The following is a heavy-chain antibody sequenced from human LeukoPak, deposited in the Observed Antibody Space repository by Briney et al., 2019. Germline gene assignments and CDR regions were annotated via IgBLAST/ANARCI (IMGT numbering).Heavy chain of an antibody. CDR2: IKPDGSEK. D-gene: IGHD3-9*01. Sequence: AQSPTLSCAAAACSFSTNWMSCVRQVAGKGLEWVAYIKPDGSEKYYVDSVKGRFTISRDNAKNSLYMQMNSLRAEDTAVYYCARGLVHSDYWGQGTLVTVSS. CDR3: ARGLVHSDY. V-gene: IGHV3-7*04. CDR1: ACSFSTNW. J-gene: IGHJ4*02.